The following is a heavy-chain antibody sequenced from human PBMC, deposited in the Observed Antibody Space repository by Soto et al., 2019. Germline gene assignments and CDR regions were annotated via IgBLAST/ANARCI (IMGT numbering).Heavy chain of an antibody. D-gene: IGHD2-15*01. CDR2: INHSGST. J-gene: IGHJ4*02. Sequence: SETLSLTCAVYGGSFSGYCWSWIRQPPGKGLEWIGEINHSGSTNYNPSLKSRVTISVDTSKNQFSLKLSSVTAADTAVYYCSHSSYCSGGSCYRDYFDYWGQGTLVTVSS. CDR1: GGSFSGYC. V-gene: IGHV4-34*01. CDR3: SHSSYCSGGSCYRDYFDY.